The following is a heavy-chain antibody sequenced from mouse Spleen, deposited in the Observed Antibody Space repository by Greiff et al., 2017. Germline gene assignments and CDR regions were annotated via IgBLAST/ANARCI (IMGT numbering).Heavy chain of an antibody. Sequence: DVMLVESGGGLVQPGGSLRLSCATSGFTFPDYYMSWVRQPPGMALEWLGFIRNKANGYTTHLCASGKGRFTISKDNSQSIHYLQMNTLIAEDSATYYCARDGTGIDYWGQGTSLTVSS. CDR3: ARDGTGIDY. CDR2: IRNKANGYTT. J-gene: IGHJ2*02. CDR1: GFTFPDYY. D-gene: IGHD3-3*01. V-gene: IGHV7-3*02.